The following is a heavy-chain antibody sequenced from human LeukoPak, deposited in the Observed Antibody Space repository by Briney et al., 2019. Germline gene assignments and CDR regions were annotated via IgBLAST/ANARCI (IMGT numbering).Heavy chain of an antibody. D-gene: IGHD3-16*02. CDR2: ISGSGGST. V-gene: IGHV3-23*01. Sequence: PGGSLRLSCAASGFTFSSYAMSWVRQAPGKGLEWVSAISGSGGSTYYADSVKGRFTISRDNSKNTLYLQMNSLRAEDTAVYYRARDDYVWGSYRYTIANAFDIWGQETMVTVSS. CDR1: GFTFSSYA. J-gene: IGHJ3*02. CDR3: ARDDYVWGSYRYTIANAFDI.